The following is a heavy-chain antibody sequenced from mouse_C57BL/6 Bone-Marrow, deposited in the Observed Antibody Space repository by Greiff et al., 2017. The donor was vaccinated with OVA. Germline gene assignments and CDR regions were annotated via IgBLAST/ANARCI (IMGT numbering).Heavy chain of an antibody. J-gene: IGHJ1*03. D-gene: IGHD2-3*01. Sequence: QVQLQQSGPGLVQPSQSLSITCTVSGFSLTSYGVHWVRQPPGKGLEWLGVIWSGGSTDYNAAFISRLSISKDNSKSQVFFKMNSLQADDTAIYYCAKRERDYDGYFWYFDVWGTGTTVTVSS. CDR3: AKRERDYDGYFWYFDV. CDR2: IWSGGST. CDR1: GFSLTSYG. V-gene: IGHV2-4*01.